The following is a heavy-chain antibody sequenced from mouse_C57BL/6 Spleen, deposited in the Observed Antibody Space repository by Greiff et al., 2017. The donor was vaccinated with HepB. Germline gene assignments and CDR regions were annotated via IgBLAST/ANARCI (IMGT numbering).Heavy chain of an antibody. D-gene: IGHD3-2*02. J-gene: IGHJ2*01. V-gene: IGHV5-9*01. CDR3: ARPDSSGYPFDY. CDR1: GFTFSSYT. Sequence: EVQLVESGGGLVKPGGSLKLSCAASGFTFSSYTMSWVRQTPEKRLEWVATISGGGGNTYYPDSVKGRFPISRDNAKNTLYLQMSSLRSEDTALYYCARPDSSGYPFDYWGQGTTLTVSS. CDR2: ISGGGGNT.